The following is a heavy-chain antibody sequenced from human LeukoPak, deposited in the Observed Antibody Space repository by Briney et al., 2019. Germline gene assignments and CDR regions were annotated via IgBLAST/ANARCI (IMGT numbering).Heavy chain of an antibody. CDR3: ARDWAAAGLESDY. J-gene: IGHJ4*02. D-gene: IGHD6-13*01. Sequence: ASVKVSCKASGYTFTGYYMHWVRQAPGQGLEWMGWINPNSGGTNYAQKFQGKVTMTRDTSTSTVYMELSSLRSEDTAVYYCARDWAAAGLESDYWGQGTLVTVSS. V-gene: IGHV1-2*02. CDR1: GYTFTGYY. CDR2: INPNSGGT.